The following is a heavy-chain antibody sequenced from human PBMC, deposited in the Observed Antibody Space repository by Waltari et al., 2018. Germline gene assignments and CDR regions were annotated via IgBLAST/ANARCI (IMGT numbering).Heavy chain of an antibody. J-gene: IGHJ4*02. CDR2: INPNSGGT. Sequence: QVQLVQSGAEVKKPGVSVKVHCKASGYTFTGYYMHWVRQAPGQGLEWMGRINPNSGGTNYAQKFQGRVTMTRDTSISTAYMELSRLRSDDTAVYYCARELTGLSYYFDYWGQGTLVTVSS. D-gene: IGHD1-20*01. CDR1: GYTFTGYY. V-gene: IGHV1-2*06. CDR3: ARELTGLSYYFDY.